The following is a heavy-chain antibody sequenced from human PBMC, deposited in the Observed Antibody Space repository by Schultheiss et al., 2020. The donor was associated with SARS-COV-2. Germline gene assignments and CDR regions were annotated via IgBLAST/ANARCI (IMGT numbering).Heavy chain of an antibody. CDR3: ARGAGRQVLLEYHYYGMGV. CDR2: IYYSGST. CDR1: GGSISSGNYY. J-gene: IGHJ6*02. Sequence: LRLSCTVSGGSISSGNYYWSWIRQAPGKGLEWIGYIYYSGSTYYSPPLKSRLTMSLDSSKNQFSLRLISVTAADTAVYYCARGAGRQVLLEYHYYGMGVSGQGTTVTVSS. D-gene: IGHD2-15*01. V-gene: IGHV4-30-4*01.